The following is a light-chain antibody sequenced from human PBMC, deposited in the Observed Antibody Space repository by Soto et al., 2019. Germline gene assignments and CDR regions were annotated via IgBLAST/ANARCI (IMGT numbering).Light chain of an antibody. CDR1: QSVSGW. CDR2: DAS. V-gene: IGKV1-5*01. Sequence: ASQSVSGWLAWYQQKPGEAPKLLIYDASALPRGVPSRFSGSGSGTKYTLAMGCRQPYDSALSYYQEYGTVSGRVGPGTKVDIK. CDR3: QEYGTVSGR. J-gene: IGKJ1*01.